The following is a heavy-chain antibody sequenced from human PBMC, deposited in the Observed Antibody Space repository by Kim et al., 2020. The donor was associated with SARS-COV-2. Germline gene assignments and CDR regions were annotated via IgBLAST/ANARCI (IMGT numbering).Heavy chain of an antibody. Sequence: ASVKVSCKASGYTFTSYAMHWVRQAPGQRLEWMGWINAGNGNTKYSQKFQGRVTITRDTSASTAYMELSSLRSDDTAVYYCARSTPPLGYCSSTSCLGWFDPWGQGTLVTVSS. CDR1: GYTFTSYA. V-gene: IGHV1-3*01. CDR2: INAGNGNT. CDR3: ARSTPPLGYCSSTSCLGWFDP. J-gene: IGHJ5*02. D-gene: IGHD2-2*01.